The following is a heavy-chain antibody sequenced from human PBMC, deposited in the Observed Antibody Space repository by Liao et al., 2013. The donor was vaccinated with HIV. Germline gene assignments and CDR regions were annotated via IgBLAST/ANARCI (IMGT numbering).Heavy chain of an antibody. V-gene: IGHV4-30-2*01. CDR1: GGSISSGGYY. CDR3: ASGILWYFDH. J-gene: IGHJ2*01. CDR2: INHSGST. D-gene: IGHD3-10*01. Sequence: QLQLQESGSGLVKPSQTLSLTCAVSGGSISSGGYYWSWIRQPPGKGLEWIGEINHSGSTNYNPSLKSRVTISVDTSKNQFSLRLTSVTAADTAVYYCASGILWYFDHWGRGTLVTVSS.